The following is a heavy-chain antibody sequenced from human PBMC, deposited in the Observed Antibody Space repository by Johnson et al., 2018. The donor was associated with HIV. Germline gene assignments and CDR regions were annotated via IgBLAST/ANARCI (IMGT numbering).Heavy chain of an antibody. V-gene: IGHV3-23*01. D-gene: IGHD2/OR15-2a*01. CDR2: ISGSGGST. Sequence: FTFNSYAMNWVRQAPGKGLEWVSSISGSGGSTYYADSVKGRFTISRDNSKNTLYLQINSLRAEDTAVYYCANQISRFDAFDIWGQGTMVTVSS. J-gene: IGHJ3*02. CDR3: ANQISRFDAFDI. CDR1: FTFNSYA.